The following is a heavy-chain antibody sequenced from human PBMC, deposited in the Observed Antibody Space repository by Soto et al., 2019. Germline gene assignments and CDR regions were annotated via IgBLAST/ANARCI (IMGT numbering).Heavy chain of an antibody. J-gene: IGHJ6*02. V-gene: IGHV4-59*01. CDR2: IYYSGST. CDR1: AASFSSYY. Sequence: PSETLSLTCTVSAASFSSYYWSWIRQPPGKGLEWIGYIYYSGSTNYNPSLKSRVTISVDTSKNQFSLKLSSVTAADTAVYYCARDTSNHYYDSSGYYAYYYYGMDVWGQGTTVTVSS. CDR3: ARDTSNHYYDSSGYYAYYYYGMDV. D-gene: IGHD3-22*01.